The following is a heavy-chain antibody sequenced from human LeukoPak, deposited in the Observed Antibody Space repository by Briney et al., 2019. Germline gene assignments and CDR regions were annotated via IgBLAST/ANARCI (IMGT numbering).Heavy chain of an antibody. CDR2: IKSNTDGGTT. V-gene: IGHV3-15*01. J-gene: IGHJ4*02. CDR3: TTGPGTPGY. D-gene: IGHD1-26*01. Sequence: GGSLRLSCAASGFTFSNAWMSWVRQAPGKGLEWVGRIKSNTDGGTTDYAAPVKGRFTFSRDDSKNTLYLQMNSLETEDTAVYYRTTGPGTPGYWGQGTLVTVSS. CDR1: GFTFSNAW.